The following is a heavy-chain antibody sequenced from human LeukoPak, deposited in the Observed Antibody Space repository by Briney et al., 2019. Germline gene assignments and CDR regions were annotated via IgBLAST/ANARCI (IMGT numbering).Heavy chain of an antibody. CDR2: IYHSGST. CDR1: GGSISSYY. Sequence: PSETLSLTCTVSGGSISSYYWSWIRQPPGKGLEWIGYIYHSGSTNYNPSLKSRVTVSVDTSKNQFSLKLSSVTAADTAVYYCARWDYGGNSRIFDYWGQGTLVTVSS. D-gene: IGHD4-23*01. V-gene: IGHV4-59*01. J-gene: IGHJ4*02. CDR3: ARWDYGGNSRIFDY.